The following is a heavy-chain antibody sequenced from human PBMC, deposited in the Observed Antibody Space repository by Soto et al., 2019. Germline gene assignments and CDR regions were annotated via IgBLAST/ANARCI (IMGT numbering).Heavy chain of an antibody. CDR2: ISYDGSNK. CDR1: GFTFSSYG. V-gene: IGHV3-30*18. D-gene: IGHD2-2*01. Sequence: GGSLRLSCAASGFTFSSYGMHWVRQAPGKGLEWVAVISYDGSNKYYADSVKGRFTISRDNSKNTLYLQMNSLRAEDTAVYYCAKELGRGYQLLCGMDVWGQGTTVTVSS. J-gene: IGHJ6*02. CDR3: AKELGRGYQLLCGMDV.